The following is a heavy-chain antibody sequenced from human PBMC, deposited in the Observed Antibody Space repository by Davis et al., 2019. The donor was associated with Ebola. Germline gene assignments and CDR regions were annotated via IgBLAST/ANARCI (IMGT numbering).Heavy chain of an antibody. CDR2: PVTSADT. V-gene: IGHV3-23*01. Sequence: PAGSLSLTCAVSGFISSSYVMSCVRQAPAQGMEWVSTPVTSADTYYADPVKGRFTISRDNSKNTLNLQMNGLGVEDTTIYYCVKGTSDIWFDIWGQGTMVTVSS. CDR1: GFISSSYV. J-gene: IGHJ3*02. D-gene: IGHD2-8*01. CDR3: VKGTSDIWFDI.